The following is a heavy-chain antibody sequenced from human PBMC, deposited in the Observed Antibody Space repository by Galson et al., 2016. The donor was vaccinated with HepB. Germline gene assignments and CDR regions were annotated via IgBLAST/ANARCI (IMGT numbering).Heavy chain of an antibody. Sequence: SLRLSCAVSGFTFRSYAMHWVRQAPGKGLEWVAVRSYDGTNKYYADSVKGRFTISRDNSKNTLYLQMDRLRADDSAVYYCARGGGFWSGFRGDSYYGMDVWGQGTTVTVSS. CDR2: RSYDGTNK. J-gene: IGHJ6*02. V-gene: IGHV3-30*03. D-gene: IGHD3-3*01. CDR1: GFTFRSYA. CDR3: ARGGGFWSGFRGDSYYGMDV.